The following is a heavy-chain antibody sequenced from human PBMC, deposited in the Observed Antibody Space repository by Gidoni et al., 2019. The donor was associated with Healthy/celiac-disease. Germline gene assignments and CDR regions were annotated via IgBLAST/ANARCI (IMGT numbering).Heavy chain of an antibody. CDR3: AKGGAGDYGDYRAYWYFDL. CDR1: GFPFSSYA. V-gene: IGHV3-23*01. D-gene: IGHD4-17*01. J-gene: IGHJ2*01. Sequence: EVQLLESGGGLVQPGGSLRLSCAASGFPFSSYAMSWVRQAPGKRLEWVSAISGSGGSTYYADSVKGRFTISRDNSKNTLYLQMNSLRAEDTAVYYCAKGGAGDYGDYRAYWYFDLWGRGTLVTVSS. CDR2: ISGSGGST.